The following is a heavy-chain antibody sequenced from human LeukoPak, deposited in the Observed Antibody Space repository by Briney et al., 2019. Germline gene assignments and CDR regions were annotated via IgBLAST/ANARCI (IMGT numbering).Heavy chain of an antibody. D-gene: IGHD6-6*01. Sequence: ASVKVSCKASGYTFTSYYMHWVRQAPGQGLEWMGMINPSGGSTSYAQKFQGRVTMTRDTSTSTVYMELSSLRSEDTAVYYCARAHSSSHYYYYGMDVWGQGTTVTVSS. J-gene: IGHJ6*02. CDR1: GYTFTSYY. V-gene: IGHV1-46*01. CDR2: INPSGGST. CDR3: ARAHSSSHYYYYGMDV.